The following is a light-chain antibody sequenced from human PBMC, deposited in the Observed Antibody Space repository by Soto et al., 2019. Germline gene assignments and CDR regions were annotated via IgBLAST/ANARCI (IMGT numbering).Light chain of an antibody. CDR2: ANN. CDR3: QSYDSSLTATV. V-gene: IGLV1-40*01. Sequence: SVLTQPPSVSGAPGQRVTISCSGSTSNIGAGYDVHWYQQLPGTAPKLLIYANNNRPSGVPDRFSGSKSGTSASLAITGLQAEDEADYYCQSYDSSLTATVFGGGTQLTVL. CDR1: TSNIGAGYD. J-gene: IGLJ7*01.